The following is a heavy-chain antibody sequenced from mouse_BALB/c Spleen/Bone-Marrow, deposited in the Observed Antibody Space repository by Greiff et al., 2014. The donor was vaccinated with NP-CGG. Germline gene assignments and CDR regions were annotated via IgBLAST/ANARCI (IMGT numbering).Heavy chain of an antibody. CDR1: GFNIKDTY. Sequence: EVQRVESGAELVKPGASVKLSCTASGFNIKDTYMHWVKQRPEQGLEWIGRIDPANGNTKYDPKFQGKATITADTSSNTACLQLSSLTSEDTAVYHCAGYDYYQAWFAYWGQGTLVTVSA. CDR3: AGYDYYQAWFAY. V-gene: IGHV14-3*02. CDR2: IDPANGNT. J-gene: IGHJ3*01. D-gene: IGHD2-4*01.